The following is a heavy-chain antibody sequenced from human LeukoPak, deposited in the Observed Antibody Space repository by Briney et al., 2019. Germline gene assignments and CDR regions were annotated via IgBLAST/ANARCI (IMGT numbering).Heavy chain of an antibody. CDR1: GGSISSTTYY. D-gene: IGHD4-23*01. J-gene: IGHJ6*04. V-gene: IGHV4-39*01. CDR3: ARHSAMTSVVLDV. Sequence: SETLSLTCIVSGGSISSTTYYWGWVRQSPGKGLEWIGSVYYSGTTYYNTSRKGRVIISVYTSKNQVSLKVRSVPAADTAVYFCARHSAMTSVVLDVWGKGTTVTVSS. CDR2: VYYSGTT.